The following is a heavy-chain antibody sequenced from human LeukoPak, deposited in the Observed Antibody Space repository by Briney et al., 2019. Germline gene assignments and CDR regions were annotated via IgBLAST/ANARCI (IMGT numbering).Heavy chain of an antibody. V-gene: IGHV4-4*02. CDR1: GGSISSDKW. Sequence: PSETLSLTCAISGGSISSDKWWNWVRQPPGKGLEWIGEIYQSGSTNYNPSLKSRVTISVDKSKNQSSLKLSSVTAADTAVYYCARRNYYDSTGYYDYWGQGTLVTVSS. CDR3: ARRNYYDSTGYYDY. J-gene: IGHJ4*02. CDR2: IYQSGST. D-gene: IGHD3-22*01.